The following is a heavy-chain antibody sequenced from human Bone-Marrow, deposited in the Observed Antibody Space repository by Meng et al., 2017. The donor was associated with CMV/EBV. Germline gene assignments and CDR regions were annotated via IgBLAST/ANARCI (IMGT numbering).Heavy chain of an antibody. CDR1: SGSISSSSYY. V-gene: IGHV4-39*07. CDR2: IYYSGST. CDR3: ARASLAAADY. Sequence: QLQESGPGLVKPSETLSLTCTVSSGSISSSSYYWGWIRQPPGKGLEWIGSIYYSGSTYYNPSLKSRVTISVDTSKNQFSLKLSSVTAADTAVYYCARASLAAADYWGQGTLVTVSS. J-gene: IGHJ4*02. D-gene: IGHD6-13*01.